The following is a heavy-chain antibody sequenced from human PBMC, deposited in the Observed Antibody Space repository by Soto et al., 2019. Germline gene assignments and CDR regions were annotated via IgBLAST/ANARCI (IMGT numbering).Heavy chain of an antibody. Sequence: ASVKVSCTASGYTFTGYYMHWVRQAPGQGLEWMGWINPNSGGTNYAQKFQGRVTMTRDTSISTAYMELRRLRSDDTAVYYCARGGGMGSPQGHYYGMDGWGQGTTVTVYS. CDR1: GYTFTGYY. CDR2: INPNSGGT. D-gene: IGHD3-16*01. V-gene: IGHV1-2*02. CDR3: ARGGGMGSPQGHYYGMDG. J-gene: IGHJ6*02.